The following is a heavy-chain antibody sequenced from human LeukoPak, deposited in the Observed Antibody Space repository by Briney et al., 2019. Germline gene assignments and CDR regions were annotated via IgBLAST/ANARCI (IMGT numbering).Heavy chain of an antibody. V-gene: IGHV4-39*07. Sequence: SETLSLTCSVSGVSIISGTNYWGGIRQPPGKTLVRIGSIYSSGGTYYNPSLKSRAIILIDTAKNDVSLNLSSVAVADTAVYYCARCDGYGLVGIWGQGTMVTVSS. CDR2: IYSSGGT. CDR1: GVSIISGTNY. D-gene: IGHD3-10*01. CDR3: ARCDGYGLVGI. J-gene: IGHJ3*02.